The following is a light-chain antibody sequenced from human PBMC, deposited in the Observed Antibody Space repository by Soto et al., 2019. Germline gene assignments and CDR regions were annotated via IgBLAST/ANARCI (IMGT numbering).Light chain of an antibody. CDR1: QGISSF. V-gene: IGKV1-9*01. CDR3: QQLNSFPFT. Sequence: IQLTQSPSPLSASVGDRVTITCRASQGISSFLAWYQQKPGKAPKLLIYATSTLQSGVPSRFSGSGSGTDFILTISSLQPEDFATYYCQQLNSFPFTFGGGTKVDIK. CDR2: ATS. J-gene: IGKJ4*01.